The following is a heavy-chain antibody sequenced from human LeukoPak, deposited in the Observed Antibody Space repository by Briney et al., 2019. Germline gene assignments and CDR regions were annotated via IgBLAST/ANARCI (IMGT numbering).Heavy chain of an antibody. CDR2: INPNSGGT. D-gene: IGHD3-16*02. Sequence: GASVKVSCKASGYTFTGYYMHWVRQAPGQGLEWMGWINPNSGGTNYAQKFQGRVTMTRDTSISTAYMELSRLRSDDTAVYYCARDGQTSDYVWGSYRFPYYGMGVWGQGTTVTVSS. CDR3: ARDGQTSDYVWGSYRFPYYGMGV. V-gene: IGHV1-2*02. CDR1: GYTFTGYY. J-gene: IGHJ6*02.